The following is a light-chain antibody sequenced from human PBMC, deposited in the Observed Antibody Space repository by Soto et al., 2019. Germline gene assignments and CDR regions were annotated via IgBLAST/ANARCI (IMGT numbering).Light chain of an antibody. CDR3: QQTYKTPPWT. Sequence: DIQMTQSPSSLSASVGDRVSITCRASQSISDYLNWYQQKPGKAPKLLIYAASSLQRGVPSRFSGSGSGTDFTLTISSLQPDDFATYYCQQTYKTPPWTFGQGTKVEIK. V-gene: IGKV1-39*01. CDR2: AAS. J-gene: IGKJ1*01. CDR1: QSISDY.